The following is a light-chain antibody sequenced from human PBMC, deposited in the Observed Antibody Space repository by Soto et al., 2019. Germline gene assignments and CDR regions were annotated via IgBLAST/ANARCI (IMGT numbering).Light chain of an antibody. CDR3: SSYTSSAKVV. V-gene: IGLV2-14*03. Sequence: SALTQPASVSGSPGQSITISCTGTSSDVGGYNYVSWYQHHPGKAPKLMIYDVSNRPSGVSNRFSGSKSGNTASLTISGLQAEDEADYYCSSYTSSAKVVFGGGTKLTVL. J-gene: IGLJ2*01. CDR2: DVS. CDR1: SSDVGGYNY.